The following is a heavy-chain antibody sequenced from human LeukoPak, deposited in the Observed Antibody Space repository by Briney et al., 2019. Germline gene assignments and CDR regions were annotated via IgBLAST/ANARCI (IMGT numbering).Heavy chain of an antibody. J-gene: IGHJ3*02. D-gene: IGHD4-23*01. CDR1: GFTFSSYW. V-gene: IGHV3-7*01. Sequence: PGGSLRLSCAASGFTFSSYWMSWVRQAPGKGLEWVANIKQDGSEKYYVDSVKGRFTISRDNAKNSLYLQMNSLRAEDTAVYYCARDTDRRTRWAFDIWGQGTMVTVSS. CDR2: IKQDGSEK. CDR3: ARDTDRRTRWAFDI.